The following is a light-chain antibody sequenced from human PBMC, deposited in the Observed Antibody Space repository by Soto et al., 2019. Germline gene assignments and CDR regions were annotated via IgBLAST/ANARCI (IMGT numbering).Light chain of an antibody. CDR3: QQSYSTPPN. Sequence: DIQMTQSPSSLSASVGDRVTMSCRASQSINSYLNWYQQKPGKAPELLIYAASSLQSGVPSRFSGSGSGTDFTLTISSLQPEDFATYYCQQSYSTPPNFGGGTKVEIK. CDR1: QSINSY. V-gene: IGKV1-39*01. J-gene: IGKJ4*01. CDR2: AAS.